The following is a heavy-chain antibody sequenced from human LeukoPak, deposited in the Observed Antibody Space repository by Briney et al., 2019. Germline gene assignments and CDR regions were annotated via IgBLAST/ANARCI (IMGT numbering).Heavy chain of an antibody. CDR3: TTGIRGD. V-gene: IGHV3-15*07. J-gene: IGHJ4*02. D-gene: IGHD3-10*01. CDR1: GLTVTNAW. Sequence: GGSLRLSCSASGLTVTNAWMNWVRQAPGEGLDWVGRIASKTDGGATDHAAPVKGRFTISRDDSKNTLNLQMNSLKTEDTAVYYCTTGIRGDWGQGTLVTVSS. CDR2: IASKTDGGAT.